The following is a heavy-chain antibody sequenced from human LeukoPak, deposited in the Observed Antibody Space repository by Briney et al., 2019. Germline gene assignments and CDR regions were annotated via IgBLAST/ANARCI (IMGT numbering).Heavy chain of an antibody. Sequence: SETLSLTCTVSGGSISGYYWSWIRQPAGKGLEWIGRIYSSGSTSYNPSLNSRVTISIDRSKNQFSLKLSSVTAADTAVYFCARVYSSGRSFFDYWGQGTLVTVSS. CDR1: GGSISGYY. J-gene: IGHJ4*02. D-gene: IGHD6-19*01. V-gene: IGHV4-4*07. CDR2: IYSSGST. CDR3: ARVYSSGRSFFDY.